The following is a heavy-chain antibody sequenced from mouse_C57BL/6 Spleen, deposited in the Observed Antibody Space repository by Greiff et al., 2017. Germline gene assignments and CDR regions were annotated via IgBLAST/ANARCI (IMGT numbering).Heavy chain of an antibody. CDR3: ARLVTTVDPYWYFDV. CDR2: IHPRSGNT. Sequence: QVQLQQSGAELARPGASVKLSCKASGYTFTSYGIRWVKQRTGQGLEWIGEIHPRSGNTYYNEKFKGKDTLTADKSSSTAYMELRSLTSEDSAVYFCARLVTTVDPYWYFDVWGTGTTVTVSS. CDR1: GYTFTSYG. D-gene: IGHD1-1*01. J-gene: IGHJ1*03. V-gene: IGHV1-81*01.